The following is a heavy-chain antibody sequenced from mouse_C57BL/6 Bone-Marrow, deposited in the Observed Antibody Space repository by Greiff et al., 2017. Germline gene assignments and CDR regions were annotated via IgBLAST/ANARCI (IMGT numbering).Heavy chain of an antibody. CDR3: ARWYYYGSSLTMDY. Sequence: QVQLQQSGAELARPGASVKLSCKASGYTFTSYGLSWVKQRTGQGLEWIGEIYPRSGNTYYNEKFKGKATLTADKSSSTAYMELRSLTSEDSAVYFSARWYYYGSSLTMDYWGQGTSVTVSS. CDR2: IYPRSGNT. D-gene: IGHD1-1*01. CDR1: GYTFTSYG. J-gene: IGHJ4*01. V-gene: IGHV1-81*01.